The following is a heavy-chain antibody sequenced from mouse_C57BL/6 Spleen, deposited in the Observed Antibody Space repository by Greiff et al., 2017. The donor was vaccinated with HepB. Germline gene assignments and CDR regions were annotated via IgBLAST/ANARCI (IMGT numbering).Heavy chain of an antibody. J-gene: IGHJ4*01. D-gene: IGHD1-1*01. Sequence: VQLQQSGPVLVKPGASVKMSCKASGYTFTDYYMNWVKQSHGKSLEWIGVINPYNGGTSYNQKFKGKATLTVDKSSSTAYMELNSLTSEDSAVYYCARSDYYGSRGGYYAMDYWGQGTSVTVSS. CDR1: GYTFTDYY. CDR3: ARSDYYGSRGGYYAMDY. CDR2: INPYNGGT. V-gene: IGHV1-19*01.